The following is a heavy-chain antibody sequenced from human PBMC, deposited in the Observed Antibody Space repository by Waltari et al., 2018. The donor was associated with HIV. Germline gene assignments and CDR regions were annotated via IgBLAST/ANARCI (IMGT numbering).Heavy chain of an antibody. CDR3: ARAVGFWSGSAFDI. J-gene: IGHJ3*02. CDR2: IKQDGSEK. D-gene: IGHD3-3*01. V-gene: IGHV3-7*01. Sequence: WVRQAPGKGLEWVANIKQDGSEKYYVDSVKGRFTISRDNAKNSLYLQMNSLRAEDTAVYYCARAVGFWSGSAFDIWGQGTMVTVSS.